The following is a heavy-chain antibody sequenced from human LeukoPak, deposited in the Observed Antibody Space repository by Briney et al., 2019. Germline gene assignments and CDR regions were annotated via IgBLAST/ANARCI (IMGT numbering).Heavy chain of an antibody. CDR2: ISPNGGST. D-gene: IGHD1-26*01. CDR1: GYTFTSNY. CDR3: ASPLVGATRGLGY. J-gene: IGHJ4*02. V-gene: IGHV1-46*01. Sequence: ASVKVSCKAFGYTFTSNYMHWVRQAPGQGPEWMGVISPNGGSTTYAQKFQGRVTLTRDTSISTAYMELSRLRSDDTAVYYCASPLVGATRGLGYWGQGTLVTVSS.